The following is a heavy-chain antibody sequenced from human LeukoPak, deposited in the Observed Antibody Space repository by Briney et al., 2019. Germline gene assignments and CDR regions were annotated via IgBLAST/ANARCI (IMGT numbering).Heavy chain of an antibody. J-gene: IGHJ6*03. CDR1: GCPLISYS. CDR3: ASLSRWVSGYYYYYMDV. CDR2: IYSSGST. Sequence: SETLSLPCTVSGCPLISYSWGWIRQPPRKGLEWIGYIYSSGSTNYNPSLKRRVPISVDTSQKQFSLTLSSVTAADTAVYDCASLSRWVSGYYYYYMDVWGKGTTVSVSS. V-gene: IGHV4-59*08. D-gene: IGHD3-22*01.